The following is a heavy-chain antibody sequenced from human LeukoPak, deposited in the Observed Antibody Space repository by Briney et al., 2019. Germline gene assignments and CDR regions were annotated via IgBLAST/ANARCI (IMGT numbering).Heavy chain of an antibody. CDR1: GGSISSYY. CDR3: ARDRGQLAVDY. CDR2: IYYSGST. J-gene: IGHJ4*02. V-gene: IGHV4-59*01. Sequence: SETLSLTCTVSGGSISSYYWSWIRQPPGKGLEWIGYIYYSGSTNYNPSLKSRVTISVDTSKNQFSLKLSSVTAADTAVYHCARDRGQLAVDYWGQGTLVTVSS. D-gene: IGHD6-6*01.